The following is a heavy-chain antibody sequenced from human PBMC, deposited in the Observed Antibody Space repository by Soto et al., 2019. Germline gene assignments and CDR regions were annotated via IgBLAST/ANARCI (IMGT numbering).Heavy chain of an antibody. D-gene: IGHD6-19*01. CDR1: GGTFSSYT. CDR3: ARTTHSSGHFDS. V-gene: IGHV1-69*02. J-gene: IGHJ4*02. Sequence: QVQLVQSGAEVKKPGSSVKVSCKASGGTFSSYTISWVRQAPGQGLEWMGRIIPILGIANYAQKFQGRVTITADKSTSTANMELSSPRSEDTAVYYCARTTHSSGHFDSWGQGTLVTVSS. CDR2: IIPILGIA.